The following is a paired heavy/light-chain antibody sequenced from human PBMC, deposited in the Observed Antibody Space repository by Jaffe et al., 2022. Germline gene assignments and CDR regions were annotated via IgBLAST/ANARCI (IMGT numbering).Light chain of an antibody. Sequence: QSALTQPASVSGSPGQSITISCTGTSSDVGGYNYVSWYQQHPGKAPKLMIYEVSNRPSGVSNRFSGSKSGNTASLTISGLQAEDEADYYCSSYTSSSLLGGVFGGGTKLTVL. CDR2: EVS. CDR3: SSYTSSSLLGGV. V-gene: IGLV2-14*01. J-gene: IGLJ3*02. CDR1: SSDVGGYNY.
Heavy chain of an antibody. CDR1: GYSFTSYW. CDR2: IYPGDSDT. Sequence: EVQLVQSGAEVKKPGESLKISCKGSGYSFTSYWIGWVRQMPGKGLEWMGIIYPGDSDTRYSPSFQGQVTISADKSISTAYLQWSSLKASDTAMYYCVRPITMVRGVIITGDYYWGQGTLVTVSS. V-gene: IGHV5-51*03. J-gene: IGHJ4*02. D-gene: IGHD3-10*01. CDR3: VRPITMVRGVIITGDYY.